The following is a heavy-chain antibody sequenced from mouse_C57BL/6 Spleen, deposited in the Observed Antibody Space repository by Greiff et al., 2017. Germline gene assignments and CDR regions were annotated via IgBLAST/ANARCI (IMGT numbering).Heavy chain of an antibody. CDR3: ARDRYGFDY. CDR1: GFTFSSYA. D-gene: IGHD1-1*02. J-gene: IGHJ2*01. Sequence: EVKLVESGGGLVKPGGSLKLSCAASGFTFSSYAMSWVRQTPEKRLEWVATISDGCSYTYYPDNVKGRFTISRDNAKNNLYLQMSHLKSEDTAMYYCARDRYGFDYWGQGTTLTVSS. V-gene: IGHV5-4*01. CDR2: ISDGCSYT.